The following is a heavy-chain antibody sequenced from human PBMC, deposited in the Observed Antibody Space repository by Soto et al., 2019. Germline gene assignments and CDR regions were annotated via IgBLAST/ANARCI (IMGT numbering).Heavy chain of an antibody. CDR2: ISYDGRNT. J-gene: IGHJ4*02. V-gene: IGHV3-30*03. Sequence: QVHLVESGGGVVQPGRSLRLSCAASGFIFSSYGMHWVRQAPGKGLEWVAVISYDGRNTYYADSVKGRFTISRDSSKNTLYLQMNSLRAEDTAVYHCATDGKGTIAYWGQGTLVTVSS. D-gene: IGHD1-26*01. CDR1: GFIFSSYG. CDR3: ATDGKGTIAY.